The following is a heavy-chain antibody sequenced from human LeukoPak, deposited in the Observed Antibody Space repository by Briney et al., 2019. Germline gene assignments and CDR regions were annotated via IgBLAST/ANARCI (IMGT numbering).Heavy chain of an antibody. Sequence: GGSLRLSCAASGFTFSSYAMHWVRQAPGKGLEYVSAISSDGGSTYYANSVKGRFTISRDNAKNSLFLQMNSLRAEDTAVYYCARDAVHSGTGNTFDIWGQGTVVTVSS. D-gene: IGHD6-13*01. CDR3: ARDAVHSGTGNTFDI. CDR1: GFTFSSYA. CDR2: ISSDGGST. V-gene: IGHV3-64*01. J-gene: IGHJ3*02.